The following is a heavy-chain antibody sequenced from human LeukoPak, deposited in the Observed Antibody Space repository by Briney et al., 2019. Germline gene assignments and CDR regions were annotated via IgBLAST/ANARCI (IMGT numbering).Heavy chain of an antibody. CDR3: TKGALGYSSCYDY. V-gene: IGHV3-7*03. CDR1: GFSFSSYW. Sequence: GGSLRLSRAASGFSFSSYWTSWVRQAPGKGLEWVANIKLDGSEKYYVDSVKGRFTISRDNAKNSLYLQMNSLRAEDTAMYYCTKGALGYSSCYDYWGQGTPVTVSS. D-gene: IGHD5-18*01. CDR2: IKLDGSEK. J-gene: IGHJ4*02.